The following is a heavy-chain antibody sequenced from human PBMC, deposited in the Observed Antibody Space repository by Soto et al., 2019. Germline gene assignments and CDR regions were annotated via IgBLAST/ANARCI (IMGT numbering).Heavy chain of an antibody. Sequence: QITLKESGPTLVKPTQTLTLTCTFSGFSLRTSEVGVGWIRQPPGKALEWLALIYWDDDKRYSPSLKSRLTITKDTSRNPVVLTMTNVDPVDTATYYCAHSPYYGSGSQISFHNWGQGTLVTVSS. J-gene: IGHJ4*02. D-gene: IGHD3-10*01. CDR3: AHSPYYGSGSQISFHN. CDR1: GFSLRTSEVG. V-gene: IGHV2-5*02. CDR2: IYWDDDK.